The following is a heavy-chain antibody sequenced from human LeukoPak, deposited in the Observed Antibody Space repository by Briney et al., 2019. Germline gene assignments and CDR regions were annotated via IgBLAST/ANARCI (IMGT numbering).Heavy chain of an antibody. Sequence: TGGSLRLSCAASGFTFSSYGIHWVRQAPGEGLEWVAVISYDGSNKYYADSVKGRFTISRDNSKNTLYLQMNSLRAEDTAVYYCAKEVELLPFDYWGQGTLVTVSS. D-gene: IGHD6-6*01. J-gene: IGHJ4*02. V-gene: IGHV3-30*18. CDR1: GFTFSSYG. CDR2: ISYDGSNK. CDR3: AKEVELLPFDY.